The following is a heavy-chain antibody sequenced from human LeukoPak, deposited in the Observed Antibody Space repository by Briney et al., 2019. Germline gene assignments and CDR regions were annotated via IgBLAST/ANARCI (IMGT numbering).Heavy chain of an antibody. J-gene: IGHJ4*02. Sequence: GGSLRLSCAASGFSFSSYGMHGVRQAPGKGLEYVSGISSNGGSTYYANSVKGRFTISRDNSRNTLYLQMGSLRAEDMAVYYCARDVGIAVAGVFDYWGQGTLVTVSS. D-gene: IGHD6-19*01. CDR1: GFSFSSYG. V-gene: IGHV3-64*01. CDR2: ISSNGGST. CDR3: ARDVGIAVAGVFDY.